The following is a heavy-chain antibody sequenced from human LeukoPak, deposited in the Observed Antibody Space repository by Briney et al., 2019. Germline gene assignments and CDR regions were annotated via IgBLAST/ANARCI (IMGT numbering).Heavy chain of an antibody. D-gene: IGHD1-26*01. CDR3: ATSTSGSYSPFDY. Sequence: GGSLRLSCAASGFSFSDYGMHWVRQAPGKGLDWVAFIRYDGSNKYYADSVKGRFTISRDNSKNTLYLQMNSLRAEDTAVYYCATSTSGSYSPFDYWGQGTLVTVSS. CDR2: IRYDGSNK. J-gene: IGHJ4*02. CDR1: GFSFSDYG. V-gene: IGHV3-30*02.